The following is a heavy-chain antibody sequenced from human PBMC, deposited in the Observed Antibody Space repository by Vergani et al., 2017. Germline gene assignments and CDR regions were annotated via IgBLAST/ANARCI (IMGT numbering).Heavy chain of an antibody. V-gene: IGHV1-46*03. J-gene: IGHJ4*02. CDR2: INPSGGST. Sequence: QVQLVQSGAEVKKPGASVKVSCKASGYTFTSYYMHWVRQAPGQGLEWMGIINPSGGSTSYAQKFQGRVTMTRDTSTSTVYMEMSSLRSEDTAVYYCARDLGGYSYGAYYFDYWGQGTLVTVSS. CDR3: ARDLGGYSYGAYYFDY. CDR1: GYTFTSYY. D-gene: IGHD5-18*01.